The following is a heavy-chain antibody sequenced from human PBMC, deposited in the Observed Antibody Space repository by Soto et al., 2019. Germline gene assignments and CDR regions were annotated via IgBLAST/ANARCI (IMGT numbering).Heavy chain of an antibody. CDR2: ISSRGTTT. J-gene: IGHJ6*02. CDR3: ARAAAGSYYYGMDV. Sequence: GGSLRLSCVDSGFTFSTYEMNWVRQVPGKGLEWVSYISSRGTTTYYADSMKGRFTISRDNAKNSLYLQMNSLRADDTAVYYCARAAAGSYYYGMDVWGQGTTVTVSS. CDR1: GFTFSTYE. V-gene: IGHV3-48*03. D-gene: IGHD6-13*01.